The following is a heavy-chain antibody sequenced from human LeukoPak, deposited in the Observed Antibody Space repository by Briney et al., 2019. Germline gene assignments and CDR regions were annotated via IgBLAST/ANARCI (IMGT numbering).Heavy chain of an antibody. D-gene: IGHD3-3*01. CDR1: GGSISSSSYY. J-gene: IGHJ3*02. V-gene: IGHV4-39*01. CDR2: IYYSGST. CDR3: ARRTEYDFWSGTNAFDI. Sequence: PSETLSLTCTVSGGSISSSSYYWGWLRQPPGKGLEWIGSIYYSGSTYYNPSLKSPVTISVDTSKNQFSLKLSSVTAGDTAVYYCARRTEYDFWSGTNAFDIWGQGTMVTVSS.